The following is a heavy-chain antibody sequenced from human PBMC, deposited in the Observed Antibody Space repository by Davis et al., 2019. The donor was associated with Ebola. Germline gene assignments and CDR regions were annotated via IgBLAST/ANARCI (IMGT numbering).Heavy chain of an antibody. CDR1: GFTFSTYT. Sequence: GGSLRLSCAASGFTFSTYTMTWVRQAPGKGLEWVSSISISSAFIYYADSVKGRFTVSRDNAKNSLSLQMDSLSAEDTAVYYCAGGESGWDASDIWGRGTMVTVSS. J-gene: IGHJ3*02. CDR3: AGGESGWDASDI. V-gene: IGHV3-21*01. CDR2: ISISSAFI. D-gene: IGHD6-19*01.